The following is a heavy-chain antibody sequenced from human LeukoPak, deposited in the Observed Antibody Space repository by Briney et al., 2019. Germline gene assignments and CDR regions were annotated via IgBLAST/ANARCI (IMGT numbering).Heavy chain of an antibody. Sequence: SETLSLTCTVSGGSISSSSYYWGWIRQPPGKGLEWIGSIYYSGSTYYNPSLKSRVTISVDTSKNQFSLKLSSVTAADTAVYYCARAPTSYYYDSSGYHPGAFDIWGQGTMVTVSS. CDR2: IYYSGST. CDR3: ARAPTSYYYDSSGYHPGAFDI. J-gene: IGHJ3*02. V-gene: IGHV4-39*07. D-gene: IGHD3-22*01. CDR1: GGSISSSSYY.